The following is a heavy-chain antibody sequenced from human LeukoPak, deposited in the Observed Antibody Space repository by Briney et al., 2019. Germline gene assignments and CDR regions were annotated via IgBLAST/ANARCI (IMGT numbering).Heavy chain of an antibody. Sequence: SETLSLTCTVSGGSISSYYWSWIRQPPGKGWEGMVNIYYGGGTNYNTSLKSRVTISVDTSKKQFSLKMSSVAAAETAVYYCARYSSSRYGYYYYFMDVWGKGTTVTVSS. CDR3: ARYSSSRYGYYYYFMDV. CDR1: GGSISSYY. D-gene: IGHD6-13*01. CDR2: IYYGGGT. J-gene: IGHJ6*03. V-gene: IGHV4-59*01.